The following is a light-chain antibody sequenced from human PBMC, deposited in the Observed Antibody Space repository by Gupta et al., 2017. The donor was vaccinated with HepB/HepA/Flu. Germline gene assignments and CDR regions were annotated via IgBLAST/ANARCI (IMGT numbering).Light chain of an antibody. Sequence: QLVLPQSPSASASLGASVKLTCTLSSGHSSYAIAWHQQQPEKGPRYLMKLNTDGSHINGDGVPDRFSGSSSGAERYLTIASLQSEDEADYYWQTGGTGVVFGGGTKLTVL. V-gene: IGLV4-69*01. CDR3: QTGGTGVV. J-gene: IGLJ2*01. CDR1: SGHSSYA. CDR2: LNTDGSH.